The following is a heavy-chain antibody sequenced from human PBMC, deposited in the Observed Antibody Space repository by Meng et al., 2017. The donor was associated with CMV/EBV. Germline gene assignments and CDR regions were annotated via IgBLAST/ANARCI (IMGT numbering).Heavy chain of an antibody. J-gene: IGHJ4*02. CDR3: ARGPILRKVVAATSHFDY. Sequence: QVQLGQSGAEVKKPGASVKVSCKASGYTFTSYYMHWVRQAPGQGLEWMGIINPSGGSTSYAQKFQGRVTMTRDTSTSTVYMELSSLRSEDTAVYYCARGPILRKVVAATSHFDYWGQGTLVTVSS. CDR1: GYTFTSYY. CDR2: INPSGGST. V-gene: IGHV1-46*01. D-gene: IGHD2-15*01.